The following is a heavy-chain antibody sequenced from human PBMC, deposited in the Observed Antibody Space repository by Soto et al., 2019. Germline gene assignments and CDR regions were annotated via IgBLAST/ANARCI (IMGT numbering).Heavy chain of an antibody. J-gene: IGHJ4*02. V-gene: IGHV3-66*01. CDR3: ARGLHSESMYLSRAAD. CDR2: IYAGGTT. CDR1: GFTVSRNY. D-gene: IGHD2-2*01. Sequence: EVQLVESGGGLVQPGGSLRLSCAGSGFTVSRNYMTWLRQTPGKGLEWVSVIYAGGTTYYADSVKGRFMISRDISSNTLSRQMDKLRVEDTAVYYCARGLHSESMYLSRAADGGQGMVVAVSS.